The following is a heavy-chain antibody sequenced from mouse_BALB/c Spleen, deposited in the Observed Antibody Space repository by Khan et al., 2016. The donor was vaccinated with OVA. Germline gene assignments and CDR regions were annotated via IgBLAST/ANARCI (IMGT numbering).Heavy chain of an antibody. CDR1: GYSITSEYT. CDR3: ARKDYYDYDPFPY. D-gene: IGHD2-4*01. Sequence: VQLKESGPGLVKPSQSLSLTCTVTGYSITSEYTWNWIRQFPGNKLEWMGFISYSGKTRYNPSLKSRISITRDTSKNQFFLQLNSVTSEDTATYYCARKDYYDYDPFPYWGQGTLVTVSA. CDR2: ISYSGKT. J-gene: IGHJ3*01. V-gene: IGHV3-2*02.